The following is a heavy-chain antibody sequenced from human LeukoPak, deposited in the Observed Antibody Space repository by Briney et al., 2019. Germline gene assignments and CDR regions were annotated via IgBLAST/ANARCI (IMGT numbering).Heavy chain of an antibody. CDR3: ARDRTVIGEDQHLKGFDY. D-gene: IGHD2-21*02. V-gene: IGHV3-23*01. CDR1: GFTFSSYA. J-gene: IGHJ4*02. Sequence: PGGSLRLSCAASGFTFSSYAMSWVRQAPGKGLEWVSAISDSGGSTYYADSVKGRFTISRDNSKNTLYLQMNSLRAEDTAVYYCARDRTVIGEDQHLKGFDYWGQGTLVTVSS. CDR2: ISDSGGST.